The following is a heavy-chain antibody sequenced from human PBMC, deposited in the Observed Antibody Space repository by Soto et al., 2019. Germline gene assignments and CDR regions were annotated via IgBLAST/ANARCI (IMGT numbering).Heavy chain of an antibody. Sequence: QVQLQESGPGLVKPSQTLSLTCTVSGSSISSGDYYWSWIRQPPGKGLEWIGYIYYSGSTYYNPSLNSRVTISVDTSKNQFSLKLSSVTAADTAVYYCARAGPGSAAIDYWGQGTLVTVSS. CDR2: IYYSGST. V-gene: IGHV4-30-4*01. CDR1: GSSISSGDYY. J-gene: IGHJ4*02. CDR3: ARAGPGSAAIDY. D-gene: IGHD6-19*01.